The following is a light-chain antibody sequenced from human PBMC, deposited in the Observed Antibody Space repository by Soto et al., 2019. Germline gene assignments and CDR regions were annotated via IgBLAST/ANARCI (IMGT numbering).Light chain of an antibody. J-gene: IGKJ1*01. CDR3: QQYSTSQT. Sequence: EIVLTQSPGTLSLSPGERATLSCRASQSVTSYLAWYQQKPGQAPRLLIYASSTRATGIPDRFSGGGSGTDFTLTISRLEPEDFAVYYCQQYSTSQTFGQGTKGEI. CDR1: QSVTSY. CDR2: ASS. V-gene: IGKV3-20*01.